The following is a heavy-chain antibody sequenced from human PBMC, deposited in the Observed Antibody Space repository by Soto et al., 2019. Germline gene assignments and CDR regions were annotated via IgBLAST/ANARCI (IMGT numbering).Heavy chain of an antibody. J-gene: IGHJ4*02. CDR3: AREIDSSGWYDY. CDR1: GFNFSSYW. CDR2: IKQDGSEK. V-gene: IGHV3-7*01. D-gene: IGHD6-19*01. Sequence: EVQLVESGGGLVQPGGSLRLSCAASGFNFSSYWMSWVRQAPGKGVEWVANIKQDGSEKYYVDSVKGRFTISRDNAKNSLYLQMNSLRAEDKAVYYCAREIDSSGWYDYWGQGTLVTDSS.